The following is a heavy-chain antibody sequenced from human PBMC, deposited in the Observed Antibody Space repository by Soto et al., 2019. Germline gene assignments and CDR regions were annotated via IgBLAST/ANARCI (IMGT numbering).Heavy chain of an antibody. CDR2: ISGSGGST. J-gene: IGHJ4*02. CDR1: GFTFSSYA. V-gene: IGHV3-23*01. Sequence: GGSLRLSCAASGFTFSSYAMSWVRQAPGKGLEWVSAISGSGGSTYYADSVKGRFTISRDNSKNTLYLQMNSLRAEDTAVYYCAKGRYDFWSGYPYFDYWGQGTLVTVSS. CDR3: AKGRYDFWSGYPYFDY. D-gene: IGHD3-3*01.